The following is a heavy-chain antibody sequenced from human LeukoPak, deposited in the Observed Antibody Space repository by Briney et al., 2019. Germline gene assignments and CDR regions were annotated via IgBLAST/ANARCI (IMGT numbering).Heavy chain of an antibody. V-gene: IGHV3-72*01. CDR1: GFTFSDYY. J-gene: IGHJ4*02. CDR3: VRVPTSHHAADS. CDR2: IRNKAYSYTT. D-gene: IGHD2-2*01. Sequence: GGSLRLSCAASGFTFSDYYMDWVRQAPGKGLEWVGRIRNKAYSYTTEYGASVKGRFTISRDASKNSLYLQMNSLETEDTAVYYCVRVPTSHHAADSWGQGTLVTVSS.